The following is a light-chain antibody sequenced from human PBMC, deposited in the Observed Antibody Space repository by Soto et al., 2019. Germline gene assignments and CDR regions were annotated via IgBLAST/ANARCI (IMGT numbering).Light chain of an antibody. CDR2: VAS. CDR1: QSVSSNN. CDR3: QQHGSGPWT. Sequence: EIVLTQSPETLSLSPGERATLSCRASQSVSSNNLAWYQHKPGQPPRLLIYVASRRATGSPDRFSGSGSGSEFTLTITGLEPEDFAVYYCQQHGSGPWTFGQGTKVEIK. J-gene: IGKJ1*01. V-gene: IGKV3-20*01.